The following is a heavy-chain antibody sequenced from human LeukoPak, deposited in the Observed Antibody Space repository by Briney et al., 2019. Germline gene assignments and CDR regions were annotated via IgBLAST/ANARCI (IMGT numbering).Heavy chain of an antibody. CDR1: GYTFTSYG. Sequence: ASVKVSCKASGYTFTSYGISWVRQAPGQGLEWMGWISAYNGNTNFAQKLQGRVTMTTDTSTSTAYMELRSLRSDDTAVYYCARADSSGYYYDYWGQGTLVTVSS. CDR3: ARADSSGYYYDY. D-gene: IGHD3-22*01. CDR2: ISAYNGNT. V-gene: IGHV1-18*01. J-gene: IGHJ4*02.